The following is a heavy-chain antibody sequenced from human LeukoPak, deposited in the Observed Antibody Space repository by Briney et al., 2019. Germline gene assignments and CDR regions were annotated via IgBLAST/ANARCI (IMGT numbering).Heavy chain of an antibody. V-gene: IGHV1-69*06. CDR2: IIPIFGTA. Sequence: ASVKVSCKPYGATFSSYAISWVRQAPGQGLEWMGGIIPIFGTANYAQEFQGRVTITADKSTSTAYMELSSLRSEDTAVYYCARAPSTPDIVVVPWFDPWGQGTLVTVSS. J-gene: IGHJ5*02. CDR1: GATFSSYA. D-gene: IGHD2-2*01. CDR3: ARAPSTPDIVVVPWFDP.